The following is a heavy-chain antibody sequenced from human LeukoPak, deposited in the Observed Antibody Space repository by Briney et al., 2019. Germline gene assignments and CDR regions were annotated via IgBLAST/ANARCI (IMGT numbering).Heavy chain of an antibody. CDR2: ISSSSSYI. V-gene: IGHV3-21*01. J-gene: IGHJ3*02. Sequence: GGSLRLSCAASGFTFSSHSMNWLRQAPGKGLEWVSSISSSSSYIYYADSVKGRFTISRDNAKISLYLQMNSPRAEDTAVYYCARAAVRTNAFDIWGQGTMVTVSS. CDR1: GFTFSSHS. D-gene: IGHD4/OR15-4a*01. CDR3: ARAAVRTNAFDI.